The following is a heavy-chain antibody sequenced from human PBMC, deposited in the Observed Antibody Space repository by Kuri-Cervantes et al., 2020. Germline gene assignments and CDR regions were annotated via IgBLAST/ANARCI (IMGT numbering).Heavy chain of an antibody. CDR2: ISSSSNYI. Sequence: GGSLRLSCAASGFTFSSCAMSWVRQAPGKGLEWVSSISSSSNYIYYADSVKGRFTISRDNAKNSLYLQMNSLRAEDTAVYYCARDLAVAGVFQHWGQGTLVTVSS. J-gene: IGHJ1*01. CDR3: ARDLAVAGVFQH. D-gene: IGHD6-19*01. V-gene: IGHV3-21*01. CDR1: GFTFSSCA.